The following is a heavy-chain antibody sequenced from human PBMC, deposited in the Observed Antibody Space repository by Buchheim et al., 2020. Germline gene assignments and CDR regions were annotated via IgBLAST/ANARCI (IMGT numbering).Heavy chain of an antibody. Sequence: QVQLQESGPGLVKPSQTLSLTCTVSGGSISSGGYYWSWIRQHPGKGLEWIGYIYYSGSTYYNPSLKSRVTISVDTSKTQFSLKLSSVTAADTAVYYCARSNYYDSSGYYAKYYYYYGMDVWGQGTT. CDR2: IYYSGST. V-gene: IGHV4-31*03. D-gene: IGHD3-22*01. J-gene: IGHJ6*02. CDR3: ARSNYYDSSGYYAKYYYYYGMDV. CDR1: GGSISSGGYY.